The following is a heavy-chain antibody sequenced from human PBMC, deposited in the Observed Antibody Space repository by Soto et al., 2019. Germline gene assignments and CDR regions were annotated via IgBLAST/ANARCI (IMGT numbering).Heavy chain of an antibody. V-gene: IGHV4-34*01. CDR3: ARQRAYCSNGVCYLGWFDP. CDR2: INHSGST. J-gene: IGHJ5*02. Sequence: SETLSLTCAVYGGSFSGYYWSWIRQPPGKGLEWIGEINHSGSTNYNPSLKSRVTISVDTSKNQFSLKLSSVTAADTAVYYCARQRAYCSNGVCYLGWFDPWGQGTLVTVSS. CDR1: GGSFSGYY. D-gene: IGHD2-8*01.